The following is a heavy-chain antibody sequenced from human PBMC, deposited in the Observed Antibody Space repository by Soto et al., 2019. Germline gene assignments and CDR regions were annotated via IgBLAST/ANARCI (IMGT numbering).Heavy chain of an antibody. J-gene: IGHJ4*02. V-gene: IGHV4-31*03. CDR1: GGSISSGGYY. CDR3: ARSWGDYGDYLLFDY. CDR2: IYYSGST. Sequence: PSETLSLTCTVSGGSISSGGYYWSWIRQHPGKGLEWIGYIYYSGSTYYNPSLKSRVTISVDTSKNQFSLKLSSVTAADTAVYYCARSWGDYGDYLLFDYWGQGTLVTVSS. D-gene: IGHD4-17*01.